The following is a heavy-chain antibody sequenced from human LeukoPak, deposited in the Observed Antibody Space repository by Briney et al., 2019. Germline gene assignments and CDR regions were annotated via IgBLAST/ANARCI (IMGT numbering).Heavy chain of an antibody. D-gene: IGHD3-16*01. Sequence: GGSLRLSCAASGFTFSNFGLNWVRQAPGQGLQWVSFISSTGITKYYADSVRGRFTISRDNTRNPLYLQMSSLRAEDTAVYYCARDLVSGAYTFDTWGQGTVVTVSS. CDR2: ISSTGITK. CDR1: GFTFSNFG. CDR3: ARDLVSGAYTFDT. J-gene: IGHJ3*02. V-gene: IGHV3-48*03.